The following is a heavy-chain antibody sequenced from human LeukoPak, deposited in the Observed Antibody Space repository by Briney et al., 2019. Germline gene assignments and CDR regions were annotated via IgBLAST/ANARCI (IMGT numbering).Heavy chain of an antibody. V-gene: IGHV1-18*01. CDR3: ARPYDTSGYYNYYLDY. Sequence: ASVKVSCNASGYNLITYGIIWVRQAPGQGLEWMGWISAYNVNTNYAQKFQGRVTMTTHTSTSTVYMELRSLKSDDTAVYFCARPYDTSGYYNYYLDYWGQGTLVTVSS. CDR1: GYNLITYG. D-gene: IGHD3-22*01. CDR2: ISAYNVNT. J-gene: IGHJ4*02.